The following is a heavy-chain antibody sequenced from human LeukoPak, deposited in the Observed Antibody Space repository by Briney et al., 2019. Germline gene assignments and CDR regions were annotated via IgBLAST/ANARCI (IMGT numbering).Heavy chain of an antibody. CDR3: SSQYSSSSVVDY. J-gene: IGHJ4*02. CDR1: GFTFSNCA. V-gene: IGHV3-48*03. Sequence: QPGRSLRLSCVASGFTFSNCAIHWVRQAPGKGLEWVSYISSSGDIMYSADSVKGRFTISRDNAKNSLYLQMNSLRAEDTAIYYCSSQYSSSSVVDYWGQGTLVTVSS. D-gene: IGHD6-6*01. CDR2: ISSSGDIM.